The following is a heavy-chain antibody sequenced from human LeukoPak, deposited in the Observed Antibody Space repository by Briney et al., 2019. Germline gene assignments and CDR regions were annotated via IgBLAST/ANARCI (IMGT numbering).Heavy chain of an antibody. CDR1: GGSFSGYY. V-gene: IGHV4-34*01. CDR3: ARGVGAGWFDP. CDR2: INHSGST. Sequence: PSETLSLTCAVYGGSFSGYYWSWIRQPPGKGLEWIGEINHSGSTNYNLSLKSRVTISVDTSKNQFSLKLSSVTAADTAVYYCARGVGAGWFDPWGQGTLVTVSS. J-gene: IGHJ5*02.